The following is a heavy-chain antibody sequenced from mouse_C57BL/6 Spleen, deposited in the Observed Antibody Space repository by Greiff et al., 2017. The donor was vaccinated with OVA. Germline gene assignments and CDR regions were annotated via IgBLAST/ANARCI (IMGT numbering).Heavy chain of an antibody. CDR2: INPSTGGT. Sequence: VQLQQSGPELVKPGASVKISCKASGYSFTGYYMNWVKQSPEKSLEWIGEINPSTGGTTYNQKFKAKATLTVDKSSSTAYMQLKSLTSEDSAVYYCARSQLRPFAYWGQGTLVTVSA. D-gene: IGHD3-2*02. CDR3: ARSQLRPFAY. CDR1: GYSFTGYY. J-gene: IGHJ3*01. V-gene: IGHV1-42*01.